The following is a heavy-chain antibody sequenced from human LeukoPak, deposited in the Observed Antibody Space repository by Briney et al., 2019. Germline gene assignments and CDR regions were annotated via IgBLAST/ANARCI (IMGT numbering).Heavy chain of an antibody. CDR3: ARDSPFGVVGASDS. Sequence: GGSLRLSCAASGFTFISHAMHWVRQAPGKGLEWVAVISYDGSNKYYADSVKGRFTISRDTSKNTLYLQMNSLTAEDTAVYYCARDSPFGVVGASDSWGQGTLVTVSS. CDR2: ISYDGSNK. V-gene: IGHV3-30*01. J-gene: IGHJ5*01. CDR1: GFTFISHA. D-gene: IGHD1-26*01.